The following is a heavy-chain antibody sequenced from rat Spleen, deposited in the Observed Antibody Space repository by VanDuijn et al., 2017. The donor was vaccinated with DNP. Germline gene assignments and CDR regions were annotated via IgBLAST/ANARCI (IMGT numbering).Heavy chain of an antibody. CDR1: GFNFNDYW. CDR2: INKDSRTI. Sequence: EVKLVESGGGLVQPGRSLKLSCAASGFNFNDYWMGWVRQAPGKGLEWIGEINKDSRTIKYSPSLKEKFTVSRDNAQNTLYLQMNSLRSEDTATYYCTTSTGAYWGQGTLVTVSS. CDR3: TTSTGAY. J-gene: IGHJ3*01. V-gene: IGHV4-2*01. D-gene: IGHD1-2*01.